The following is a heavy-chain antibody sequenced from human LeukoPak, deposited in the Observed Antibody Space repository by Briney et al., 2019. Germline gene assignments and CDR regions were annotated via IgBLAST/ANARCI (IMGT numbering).Heavy chain of an antibody. V-gene: IGHV4-59*08. CDR2: IYYSGST. D-gene: IGHD3-22*01. CDR3: ASRMYYYDSSGYSEFDY. Sequence: SETLSLTCTVSGGSISSYYWSWIRQPPGKGLEWIGYIYYSGSTNYNPSLKSRVTISVDTSKNQFSLKLSSVTAADTAVYYCASRMYYYDSSGYSEFDYWGQGTLVTVSS. CDR1: GGSISSYY. J-gene: IGHJ4*02.